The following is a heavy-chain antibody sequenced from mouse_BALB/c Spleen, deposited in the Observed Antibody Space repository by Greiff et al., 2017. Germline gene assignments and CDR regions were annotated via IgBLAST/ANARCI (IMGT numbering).Heavy chain of an antibody. CDR1: GYTFTDYA. Sequence: VQLVESGAELVRPGVSVKISCKGSGYTFTDYAMHWVKQSHAKSLEWIGVISTYYGDASYNQKFKGKATMTVDKSSSTAYMELARLTSEDSAIYYCARGSGQYYFDYWGQGTTLTVSS. V-gene: IGHV1S137*01. CDR2: ISTYYGDA. J-gene: IGHJ2*01. D-gene: IGHD3-3*01. CDR3: ARGSGQYYFDY.